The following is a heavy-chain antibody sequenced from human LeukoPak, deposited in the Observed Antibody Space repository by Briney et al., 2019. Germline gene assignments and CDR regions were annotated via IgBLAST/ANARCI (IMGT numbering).Heavy chain of an antibody. CDR1: GFSVSSNY. V-gene: IGHV3-53*01. CDR2: IYSGGST. J-gene: IGHJ4*02. D-gene: IGHD2-21*01. CDR3: HIWSGDY. Sequence: GGSLRLSCAASGFSVSSNYMSWVRQAPGQGLEWVSVIYSGGSTYYADSVKGRFTISRDNSKNTLYLQMNSLRAEDTAVYYCHIWSGDYWGQGTLVTVSS.